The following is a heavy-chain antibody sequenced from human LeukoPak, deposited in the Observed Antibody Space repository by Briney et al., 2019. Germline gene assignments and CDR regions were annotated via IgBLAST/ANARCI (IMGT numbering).Heavy chain of an antibody. V-gene: IGHV3-48*01. Sequence: GGSLRLSCTASGFSFSRYSMNWVRQAPGKGLEWISYISSDGSTIYYADSVKGRFTISRDNSKNTLYLQMNSLRAEDTAVYYCAKDAPRVVVVVPAAIDGTFDYWGQGTLVTVSS. D-gene: IGHD2-2*02. CDR2: ISSDGSTI. CDR1: GFSFSRYS. J-gene: IGHJ4*02. CDR3: AKDAPRVVVVVPAAIDGTFDY.